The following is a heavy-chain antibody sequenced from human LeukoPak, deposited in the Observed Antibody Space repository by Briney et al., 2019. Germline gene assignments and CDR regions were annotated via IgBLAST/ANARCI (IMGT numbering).Heavy chain of an antibody. J-gene: IGHJ4*02. Sequence: ASVKVSCKASGYTFTSYAMNWVRQAPGQGLEWMGWINTNTGNPTYAQGFTGRFVFSLDTSVSTAYLQISSLKAEDTAVYYCARDGPRYCSGGSCYWREVAFDYWGQGTLDTVSS. CDR3: ARDGPRYCSGGSCYWREVAFDY. CDR2: INTNTGNP. V-gene: IGHV7-4-1*02. CDR1: GYTFTSYA. D-gene: IGHD2-15*01.